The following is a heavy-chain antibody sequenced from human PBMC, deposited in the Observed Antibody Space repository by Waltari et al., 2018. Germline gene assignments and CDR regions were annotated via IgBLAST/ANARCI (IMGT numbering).Heavy chain of an antibody. CDR1: GGSFSGYY. Sequence: QVQLQQWGAGLLKPSETLSLTCAVYGGSFSGYYWSWIRQPPGKGLEWIGEINHSGSTNYNPSLKSRVTISVDTSKNQFSLKLSSVTAADTAVYYCARLNYDFWSGTWYFDYWGQGTLVIVSS. V-gene: IGHV4-34*01. D-gene: IGHD3-3*01. CDR3: ARLNYDFWSGTWYFDY. CDR2: INHSGST. J-gene: IGHJ4*02.